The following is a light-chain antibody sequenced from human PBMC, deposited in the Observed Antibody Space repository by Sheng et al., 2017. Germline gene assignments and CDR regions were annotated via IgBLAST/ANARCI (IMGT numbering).Light chain of an antibody. CDR2: GAS. CDR1: QNVNRN. J-gene: IGKJ5*01. Sequence: EIVMTQSPVTLSVSPGERATLSCRASQNVNRNLAWYQQKPGQAPRLLIYGASTRVTSIPARFSGSGSGTDFTLTISSLEPEDFAVYYCQQRNNWPITFGQGTRLEIK. CDR3: QQRNNWPIT. V-gene: IGKV3-15*01.